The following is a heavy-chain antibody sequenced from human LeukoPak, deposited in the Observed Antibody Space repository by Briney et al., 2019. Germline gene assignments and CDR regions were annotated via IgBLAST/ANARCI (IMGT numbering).Heavy chain of an antibody. CDR2: INPNSGGT. J-gene: IGHJ4*02. CDR3: ARVYYDSSNLGY. D-gene: IGHD3-22*01. V-gene: IGHV1-2*02. CDR1: GYTFTGYY. Sequence: ASVKVSCKASGYTFTGYYMHWVRQDPGQGLEWMGWINPNSGGTNYAQKFQGRVTMTRDTSISTAYMELSRLRSDDTAVYYCARVYYDSSNLGYWGQGTLVTVSS.